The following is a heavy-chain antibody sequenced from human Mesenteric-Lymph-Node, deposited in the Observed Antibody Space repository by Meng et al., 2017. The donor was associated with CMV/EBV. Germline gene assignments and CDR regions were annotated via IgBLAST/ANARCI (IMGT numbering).Heavy chain of an antibody. V-gene: IGHV3-48*04. D-gene: IGHD1-26*01. CDR2: ISSGSGTK. CDR1: GFTFNTYA. Sequence: GGSLRLSCAASGFTFNTYAMNWVRQAPGKGLEWVSFISSGSGTKYYADSVKGRFTISRDNAKNSLYLQMNSLRAEDTAVYYCAREIGGSYSYLGMDVWGQGTTVTVSS. J-gene: IGHJ6*02. CDR3: AREIGGSYSYLGMDV.